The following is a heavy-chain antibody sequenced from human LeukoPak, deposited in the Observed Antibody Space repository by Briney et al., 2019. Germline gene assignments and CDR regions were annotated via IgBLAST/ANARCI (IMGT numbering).Heavy chain of an antibody. CDR1: GDSVSSNSAS. J-gene: IGHJ5*02. V-gene: IGHV6-1*01. CDR3: ARDRDSDYEWGPYDP. D-gene: IGHD4-11*01. CDR2: TYFRSKWSN. Sequence: SQTLSLTCAISGDSVSSNSASWNWLRQSPSRGLEWLGRTYFRSKWSNDYAPSVKSRIAINPDTSRNEFSLQLNSVTPEDMAVYFCARDRDSDYEWGPYDPWGQGTLVTVSS.